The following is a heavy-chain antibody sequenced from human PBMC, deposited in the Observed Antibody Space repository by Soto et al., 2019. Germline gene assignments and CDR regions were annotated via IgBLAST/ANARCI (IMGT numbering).Heavy chain of an antibody. CDR3: AKEPQRGMDV. Sequence: QVHLVQSGAEVKQPGASVKVSCKASGYTFSVYHMHWVRQAPGQGLEWMGWGHPNSGGTNYAQSFEGRVTMTRDTSISTAYMELSRLTSDDTAVYYFAKEPQRGMDVWGQGTTVTVSS. V-gene: IGHV1-2*02. CDR1: GYTFSVYH. CDR2: GHPNSGGT. J-gene: IGHJ6*02.